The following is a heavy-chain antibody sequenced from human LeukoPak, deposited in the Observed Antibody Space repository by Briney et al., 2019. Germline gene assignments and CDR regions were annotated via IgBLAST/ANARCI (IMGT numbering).Heavy chain of an antibody. J-gene: IGHJ6*03. CDR1: GFTFSSYS. D-gene: IGHD6-6*01. CDR3: ARDISSSYYYYMDV. CDR2: ISSSSSYI. V-gene: IGHV3-21*01. Sequence: GGSLRLSCAASGFTFSSYSMNWVRQAPGKGLEWVSSISSSSSYIYYADSGKGRFTISRGNAKNSLYLQMNSLRAEDTAVYYCARDISSSYYYYMDVWGKGTTVTVSS.